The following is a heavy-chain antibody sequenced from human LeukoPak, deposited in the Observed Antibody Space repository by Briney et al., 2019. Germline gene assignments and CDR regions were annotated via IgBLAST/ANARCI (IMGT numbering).Heavy chain of an antibody. Sequence: TVKVSCKASGGTFSSYAISWVRQAPGQGLEWMGRIIPILGIANYAQKFQGRVTITADKSTSTAYMELSSLRSEDTAVYYCAKSSRPYYYYYYGMDVWGQGTTVTVSS. CDR2: IIPILGIA. J-gene: IGHJ6*02. CDR1: GGTFSSYA. V-gene: IGHV1-69*04. CDR3: AKSSRPYYYYYYGMDV. D-gene: IGHD2-2*01.